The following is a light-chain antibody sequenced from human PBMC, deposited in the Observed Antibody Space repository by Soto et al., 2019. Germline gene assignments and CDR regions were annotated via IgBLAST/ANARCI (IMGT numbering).Light chain of an antibody. Sequence: QSALTQPASVSVSPGQSITISCTGTSSDVGFYNYVSWYQQHPGKGPKLIIYEVTNRPSGISNRFSGSKSGNTASLTISGLQAEDEADYYCSSYTSISTRVFGTGTKVTVL. J-gene: IGLJ1*01. CDR2: EVT. CDR3: SSYTSISTRV. CDR1: SSDVGFYNY. V-gene: IGLV2-14*01.